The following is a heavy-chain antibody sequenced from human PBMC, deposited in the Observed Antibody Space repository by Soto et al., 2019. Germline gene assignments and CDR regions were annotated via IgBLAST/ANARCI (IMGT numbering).Heavy chain of an antibody. CDR3: ARDGRVSVYYYGMDV. J-gene: IGHJ6*02. V-gene: IGHV1-18*01. CDR1: GYTLSNYG. CDR2: VTAFNGDT. Sequence: QVLLVQSGAEVKSPGASVKVSCKASGYTLSNYGITWVRQAPGHGLEWLGWVTAFNGDTNYAQNVRDRVTLTTDAATETSYMELRSLRPDDTAVYYCARDGRVSVYYYGMDVWGQLTTVIVS.